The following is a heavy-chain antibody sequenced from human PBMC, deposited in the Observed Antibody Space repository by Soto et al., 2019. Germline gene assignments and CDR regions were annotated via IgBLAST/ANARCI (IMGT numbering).Heavy chain of an antibody. CDR3: AKIPPLLLLWFRFDP. CDR2: ISGSGGST. D-gene: IGHD3-10*01. J-gene: IGHJ5*02. Sequence: PGGSLGLACAASGFTFCSYAMSWSRQAPGRGLEWVSAISGSGGSTYYADSVKGRFTISRDNSKNTLYLQMNSLRAEDTAVYYCAKIPPLLLLWFRFDPWGQGTLVSVSS. V-gene: IGHV3-23*01. CDR1: GFTFCSYA.